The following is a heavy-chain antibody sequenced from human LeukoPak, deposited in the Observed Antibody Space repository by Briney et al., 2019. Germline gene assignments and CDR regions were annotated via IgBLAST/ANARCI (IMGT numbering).Heavy chain of an antibody. CDR1: GFTFSSYG. CDR3: AKVEYGSSRYPDY. V-gene: IGHV3-30*02. D-gene: IGHD6-13*01. J-gene: IGHJ4*02. CDR2: IRYDGSNK. Sequence: GGSLRLSCVASGFTFSSYGMYWVRQAPGKGLEWVAIIRYDGSNKDYADSVKGRFTISRDNSKNTLYLQMNSLRAEDTAVYYCAKVEYGSSRYPDYWGQGTLVTVSS.